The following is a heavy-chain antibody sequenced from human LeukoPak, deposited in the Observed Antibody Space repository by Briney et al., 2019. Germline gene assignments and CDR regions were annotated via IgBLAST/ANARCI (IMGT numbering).Heavy chain of an antibody. D-gene: IGHD6-13*01. V-gene: IGHV4-39*01. Sequence: PSETLSLTCTVSGGSISSSSYYWGWIRQPPGTGLEWIGSIYYSGSTYYNPSLKRRVTISVDTSKNQFSLKLSSVTAADTAVYYCARHPVVAAAGYFDYWGQGTLVTVSS. CDR2: IYYSGST. J-gene: IGHJ4*02. CDR1: GGSISSSSYY. CDR3: ARHPVVAAAGYFDY.